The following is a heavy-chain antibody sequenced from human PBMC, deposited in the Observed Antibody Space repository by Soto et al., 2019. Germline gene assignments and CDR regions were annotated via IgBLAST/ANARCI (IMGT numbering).Heavy chain of an antibody. CDR3: ARGRGFGELYRLDY. J-gene: IGHJ4*02. CDR1: GGSFSGYY. D-gene: IGHD3-10*01. CDR2: INHSGST. V-gene: IGHV4-34*01. Sequence: QVQLQQWGAGLLKPSETLSLTCAVYGGSFSGYYWSWIRQPPGKGLEWIGEINHSGSTNYNPSLKSRVTTSDDTSKNQSSLRLSSVTAADTAVYYCARGRGFGELYRLDYWGQGTLVTVSS.